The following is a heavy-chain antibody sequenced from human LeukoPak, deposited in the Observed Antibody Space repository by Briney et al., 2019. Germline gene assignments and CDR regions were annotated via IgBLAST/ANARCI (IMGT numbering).Heavy chain of an antibody. Sequence: QPGRSLRLSCAASGFTFSSYAMHWVRQAPGKGLEWVANIKQDGSEKYYVDSVKGRFTISRDNAKNSLYLQMNSPRAEDTAVYYCARDAAYYDILTGPTYPYYFDYWGQGTLVTVSS. CDR1: GFTFSSYA. CDR3: ARDAAYYDILTGPTYPYYFDY. D-gene: IGHD3-9*01. CDR2: IKQDGSEK. J-gene: IGHJ4*02. V-gene: IGHV3-7*01.